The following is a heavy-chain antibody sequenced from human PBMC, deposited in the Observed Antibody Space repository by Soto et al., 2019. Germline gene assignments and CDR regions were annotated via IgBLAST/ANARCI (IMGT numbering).Heavy chain of an antibody. CDR3: VRNWRYYGGDYHYGMDA. J-gene: IGHJ6*02. V-gene: IGHV2-5*02. D-gene: IGHD3-10*01. CDR2: IYWDDDE. CDR1: GFSLNTGGVG. Sequence: ITLKESGPTLVKPTQTLTLTCTFSGFSLNTGGVGVGWVRQPRGKAMEWLALIYWDDDERYRPSLRSRLNITKDTINNQVVLTMTNKDPEDTATYYCVRNWRYYGGDYHYGMDAWGQGTTVTVSS.